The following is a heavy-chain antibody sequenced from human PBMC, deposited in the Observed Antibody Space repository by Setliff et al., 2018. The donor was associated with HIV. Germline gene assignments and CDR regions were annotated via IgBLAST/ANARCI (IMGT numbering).Heavy chain of an antibody. CDR2: IYTGGTT. D-gene: IGHD3-22*01. CDR3: ARAPTDHYDPTRLGDGLDI. V-gene: IGHV4-4*08. CDR1: GGSISGFH. J-gene: IGHJ3*02. Sequence: SETLSLTCTVSGGSISGFHWSWIRQSPGKGLEWIGYIYTGGTTYYNPSLKSRVTISVDTSKKQISLKVKSVTAADTAVYYCARAPTDHYDPTRLGDGLDIWGQGTMVTVSS.